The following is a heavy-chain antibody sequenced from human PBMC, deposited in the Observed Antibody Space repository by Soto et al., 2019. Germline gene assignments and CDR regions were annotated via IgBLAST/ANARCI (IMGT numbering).Heavy chain of an antibody. CDR1: GGSISGGVGGLYY. D-gene: IGHD4-17*01. Sequence: SETLSLTCTVSGGSISGGVGGLYYWSWIRQPPGKGLEWIGYIYESGSTYYNPSLKSRVTISVDTSKNQFSLRLSSVTAADTAVYYCAREVIPLTTDWYFDLRGRGTLVTVSS. J-gene: IGHJ2*01. CDR3: AREVIPLTTDWYFDL. CDR2: IYESGST. V-gene: IGHV4-30-4*01.